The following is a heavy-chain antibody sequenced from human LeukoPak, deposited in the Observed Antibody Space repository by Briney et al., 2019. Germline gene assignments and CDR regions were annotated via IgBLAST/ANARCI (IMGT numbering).Heavy chain of an antibody. J-gene: IGHJ4*02. V-gene: IGHV3-30*02. Sequence: GGSLRLSCAASGFAFDDYAMHWVRQAPGKGLDWVAYIRNDGGNKQYADSVKGRFSISRDNSKNTLSLEMNSLRAEDTAVYYCATLPGGYDPVGNWGQGTLVTVSS. D-gene: IGHD5-12*01. CDR3: ATLPGGYDPVGN. CDR2: IRNDGGNK. CDR1: GFAFDDYA.